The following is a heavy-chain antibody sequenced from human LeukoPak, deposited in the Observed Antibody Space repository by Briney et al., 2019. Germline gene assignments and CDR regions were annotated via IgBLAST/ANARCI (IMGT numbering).Heavy chain of an antibody. CDR3: AKNPNLGYCSSTTGRCDDY. CDR2: IYYDGSNK. D-gene: IGHD2-2*01. CDR1: GLTFKNYG. J-gene: IGHJ4*02. V-gene: IGHV3-30*19. Sequence: GTSLRLSCAASGLTFKNYGMHWVRQAPGKGLEWVAVIYYDGSNKYYADSVKGRFTISRDNSKNTLYLQMNSLRAEDTAVYYCAKNPNLGYCSSTTGRCDDYWGQGTLVTVSS.